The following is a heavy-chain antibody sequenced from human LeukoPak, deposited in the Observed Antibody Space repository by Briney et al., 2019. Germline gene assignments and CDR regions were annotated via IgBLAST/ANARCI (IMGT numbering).Heavy chain of an antibody. J-gene: IGHJ3*02. V-gene: IGHV4-39*01. CDR2: IYYSGST. CDR1: GGSISSSSYY. CDR3: ARRDSSGIDAFDI. Sequence: SETLSLTCTVSGGSISSSSYYWGWIRQPPGKGLEWIGSIYYSGSTYYNPSLKSRVTISVDTSKNQFSLKLSSVTAADTAVYYCARRDSSGIDAFDIWGQGTMVTVSS. D-gene: IGHD3-22*01.